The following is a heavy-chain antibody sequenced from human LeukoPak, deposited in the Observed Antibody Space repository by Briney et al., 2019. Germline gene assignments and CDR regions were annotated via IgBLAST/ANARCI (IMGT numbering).Heavy chain of an antibody. CDR1: GGSISSGSYY. CDR3: ARELGLSSIWYEGWFDP. V-gene: IGHV4-61*02. D-gene: IGHD6-13*01. CDR2: IYTGGST. Sequence: SETLSLTCTVSGGSISSGSYYWSWIRQPAGKGLEWIGRIYTGGSTNYNPSLQSRVTISVDTSKNQFSLNLSSVTAADTAVYYCARELGLSSIWYEGWFDPWGQGTLVTVSS. J-gene: IGHJ5*02.